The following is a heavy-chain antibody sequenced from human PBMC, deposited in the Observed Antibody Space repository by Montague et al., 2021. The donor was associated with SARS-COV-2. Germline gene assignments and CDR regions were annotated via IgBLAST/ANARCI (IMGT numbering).Heavy chain of an antibody. J-gene: IGHJ6*03. V-gene: IGHV3-30*04. CDR1: GFTFSSYA. CDR3: ARESRGADDYDFWSGYWGVYYYYMDV. CDR2: ISYDGSNK. D-gene: IGHD3-3*01. Sequence: SLRLSCAAYGFTFSSYAMHWVRQAPGKGLEWVAVISYDGSNKYYADSVKGRFTISRDNSKNTLYLQMNSLRAEDTAVYYCARESRGADDYDFWSGYWGVYYYYMDVWGKGTPVTVSS.